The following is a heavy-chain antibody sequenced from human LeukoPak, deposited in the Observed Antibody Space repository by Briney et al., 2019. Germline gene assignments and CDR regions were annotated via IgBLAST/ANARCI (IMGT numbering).Heavy chain of an antibody. CDR2: IKQDGSEK. J-gene: IGHJ6*04. CDR1: GFTFSSYW. CDR3: ARVVVPEGTYYYYYGMDV. Sequence: PGGSLRLSCAASGFTFSSYWMSWVRQAPGKGLEWVANIKQDGSEKYYVDSVKGRFTISRDNAKNSLYLQMNSLRPEDTAVYYCARVVVPEGTYYYYYGMDVWGKGTTVTVSS. D-gene: IGHD2-2*01. V-gene: IGHV3-7*03.